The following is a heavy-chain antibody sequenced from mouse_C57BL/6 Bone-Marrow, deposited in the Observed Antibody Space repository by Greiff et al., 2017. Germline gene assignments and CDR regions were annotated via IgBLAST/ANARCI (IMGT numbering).Heavy chain of an antibody. CDR3: ARAYDYDDNTMNY. D-gene: IGHD2-4*01. J-gene: IGHJ4*01. CDR1: GYTFTNYW. CDR2: MHPNGGSP. Sequence: QVQLQQPGAELVKPGASVKLSCKASGYTFTNYWMHWVKQRPGQGLEWIGMMHPNGGSPDYNEKFKSEANLSVDKSSRTAYMELSSLASEDSTVYYCARAYDYDDNTMNYCGQGTSDTVAS. V-gene: IGHV1-64*01.